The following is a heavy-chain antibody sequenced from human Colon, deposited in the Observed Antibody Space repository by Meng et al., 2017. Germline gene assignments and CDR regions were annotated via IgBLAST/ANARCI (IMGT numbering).Heavy chain of an antibody. J-gene: IGHJ2*01. Sequence: QVQRLESGPGLVKPSQTLSLTCNVSGDSITSGGYYWSWIRQHPGKGLEWIGYIDHSGTTYDNPSLKTRLTMSVDTSKNQFSLKLSSVTAADTAVYYCARGYYDSSGYGYWYFDLWGRGTLVTVSS. CDR3: ARGYYDSSGYGYWYFDL. V-gene: IGHV4-30-4*08. D-gene: IGHD3-22*01. CDR2: IDHSGTT. CDR1: GDSITSGGYY.